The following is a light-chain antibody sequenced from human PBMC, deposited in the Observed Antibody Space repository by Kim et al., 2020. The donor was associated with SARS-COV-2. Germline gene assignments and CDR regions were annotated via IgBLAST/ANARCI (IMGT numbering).Light chain of an antibody. CDR2: EVS. Sequence: QSALTQPASVSGSPGQSITISCTGTSSDVGNYNLVSWYQQHPGKAPKFMIYEVSKRPSGVSNRFSGSKSGNTASLTISELQAEDEADYYCCSYGGSVFGGGTQLTVL. V-gene: IGLV2-23*02. CDR1: SSDVGNYNL. CDR3: CSYGGSV. J-gene: IGLJ3*02.